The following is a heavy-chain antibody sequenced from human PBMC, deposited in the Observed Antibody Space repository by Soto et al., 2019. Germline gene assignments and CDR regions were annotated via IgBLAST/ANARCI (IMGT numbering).Heavy chain of an antibody. CDR1: GYTFTSYY. Sequence: QVQLVQSGAEVMQPGASVKVSCKASGYTFTSYYIQWVRQAPGQGLEWMGIINPSGGSTNYAQKFQGRVTMTRDTSTSTVYMELSSLRSEDTAIYYCSRGYPPRDQLGNLPGAFWGQGTLVPVSS. CDR2: INPSGGST. D-gene: IGHD1-1*01. J-gene: IGHJ4*02. V-gene: IGHV1-46*03. CDR3: SRGYPPRDQLGNLPGAF.